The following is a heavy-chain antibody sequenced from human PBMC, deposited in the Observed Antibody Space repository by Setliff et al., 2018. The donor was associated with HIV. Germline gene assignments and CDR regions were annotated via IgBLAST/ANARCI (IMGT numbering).Heavy chain of an antibody. D-gene: IGHD3-16*01. CDR3: GKDRYDNYVWGSYHGPDF. V-gene: IGHV3-NL1*01. J-gene: IGHJ4*02. CDR1: GLIFSSYE. Sequence: GSLRLSCAASGLIFSSYEMNWVRQAPGKGLEWISFIGGHGSIIHYADSVKGRFTISRDNSKNTLYLQMNSLRAEDTAVYYCGKDRYDNYVWGSYHGPDFWGQGTLVTVSS. CDR2: IGGHGSII.